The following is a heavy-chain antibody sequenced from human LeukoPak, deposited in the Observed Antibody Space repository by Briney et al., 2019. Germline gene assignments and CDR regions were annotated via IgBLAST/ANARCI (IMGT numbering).Heavy chain of an antibody. Sequence: GGSLSLSCAASGFPFDDYAMHWVRQPPGKGLEWVSGISWNSGSIDYADPVKGRFTISGDYDKKFLYPQMYSLSADDTALYYCAKDRGEYYGSESYKKRNSNYYGMDVWGQGTTVTVSS. CDR1: GFPFDDYA. CDR2: ISWNSGSI. D-gene: IGHD3-10*01. J-gene: IGHJ6*02. CDR3: AKDRGEYYGSESYKKRNSNYYGMDV. V-gene: IGHV3-9*01.